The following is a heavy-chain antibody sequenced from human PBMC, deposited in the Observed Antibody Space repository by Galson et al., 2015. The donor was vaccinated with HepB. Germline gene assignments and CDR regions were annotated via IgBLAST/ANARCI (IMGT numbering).Heavy chain of an antibody. CDR2: IIPILGIA. J-gene: IGHJ6*02. V-gene: IGHV1-69*04. Sequence: SCKASGGTFSSYAISWVRQAPGQGLEWMGRIIPILGIANYAQKFQGRVTITADKSTSTAYMELSSLRSEDTAVYYCARDRTLTHSSGWYYYYGMDVWGQGTTVTVSS. CDR1: GGTFSSYA. CDR3: ARDRTLTHSSGWYYYYGMDV. D-gene: IGHD6-19*01.